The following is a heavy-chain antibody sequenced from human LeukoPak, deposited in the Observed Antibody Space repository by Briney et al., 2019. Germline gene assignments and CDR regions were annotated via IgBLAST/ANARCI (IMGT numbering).Heavy chain of an antibody. CDR3: ARGRYNDYGFDY. CDR1: GGSISSYY. D-gene: IGHD4-17*01. V-gene: IGHV4-59*01. CDR2: LYYSAST. Sequence: PSETLSPTCTVSGGSISSYYWSWIRQPPGKELEWIGYLYYSASTNYNPSFKSRVTMSVDTSKNQFSLKLNSMTAADTAVYFCARGRYNDYGFDYWGQGTLVTVSS. J-gene: IGHJ4*02.